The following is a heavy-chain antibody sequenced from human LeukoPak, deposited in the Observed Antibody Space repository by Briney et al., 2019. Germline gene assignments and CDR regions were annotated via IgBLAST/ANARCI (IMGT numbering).Heavy chain of an antibody. CDR1: GFTFSSYS. J-gene: IGHJ4*02. CDR2: ISSSSSYI. V-gene: IGHV3-21*01. D-gene: IGHD2-8*01. CDR3: ARDLGTREVSGFDY. Sequence: GGSLRLSCAASGFTFSSYSMNWVRQAPGKGLEWVSSISSSSSYIYYADSVKGRFTISRDQSKGTLYLQMNSLRPEDTALYSCARDLGTREVSGFDYWGQGTLVTVSS.